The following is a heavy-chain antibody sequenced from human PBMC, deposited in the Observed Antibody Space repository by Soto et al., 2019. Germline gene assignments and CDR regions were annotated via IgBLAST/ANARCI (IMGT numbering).Heavy chain of an antibody. V-gene: IGHV1-69*13. CDR2: IIPIFGTA. Sequence: SVKVSCKTSGGTFSSYAISWVRQAPGQGLEWMGGIIPIFGTANYAQKFQGRVTITADESTSTAYMELSSLRSEDTAVYYCARLDIVVVPAATTDPFDYWGQGTLVTVSS. D-gene: IGHD2-2*03. J-gene: IGHJ4*02. CDR3: ARLDIVVVPAATTDPFDY. CDR1: GGTFSSYA.